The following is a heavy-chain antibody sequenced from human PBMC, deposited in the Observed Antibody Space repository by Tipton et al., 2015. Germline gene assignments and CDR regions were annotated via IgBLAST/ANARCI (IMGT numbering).Heavy chain of an antibody. CDR2: ISKSGSA. D-gene: IGHD2/OR15-2a*01. J-gene: IGHJ6*02. CDR3: ARGSSQRGMAD. Sequence: TLSLTCSVSGVSISSYYWSWVRQPPGKGLEWIAFISKSGSANYNPALMSRVTMSVDMSKNHFSLMLKSVTAADTAVYYCARGSSQRGMADWGQGTTVSVSS. V-gene: IGHV4-59*01. CDR1: GVSISSYY.